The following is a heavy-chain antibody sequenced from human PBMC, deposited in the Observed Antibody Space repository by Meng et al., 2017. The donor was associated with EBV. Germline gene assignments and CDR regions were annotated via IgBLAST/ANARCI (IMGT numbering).Heavy chain of an antibody. CDR3: ARVRTFGGVIPPDY. CDR2: ISAYNGNT. V-gene: IGHV1-18*01. J-gene: IGHJ4*02. CDR1: GYTFTSYG. D-gene: IGHD3-16*02. Sequence: QVQRVQVVAEVKKPGASVKVSCKASGYTFTSYGISWVRQAPGQGLEWMGWISAYNGNTNYAQKLQDRVTMTTDTSTSTAYMELRSLRSDDTAVYYCARVRTFGGVIPPDYWGQGTLVTVSS.